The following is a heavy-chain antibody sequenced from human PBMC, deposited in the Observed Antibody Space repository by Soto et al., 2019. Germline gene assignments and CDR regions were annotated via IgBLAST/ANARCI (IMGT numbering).Heavy chain of an antibody. Sequence: SETLSLTCTVSGGSISSGGYYWSWIRQHPGKGLEWIGYIYYSGSTYYNPSLKSRVTISVDTSKNQFSLKLSSVTAADTAVYYCARWRRYDFRSGYQWETNWFDPWGQGTLVTVSS. J-gene: IGHJ5*02. CDR1: GGSISSGGYY. V-gene: IGHV4-31*03. D-gene: IGHD3-3*01. CDR2: IYYSGST. CDR3: ARWRRYDFRSGYQWETNWFDP.